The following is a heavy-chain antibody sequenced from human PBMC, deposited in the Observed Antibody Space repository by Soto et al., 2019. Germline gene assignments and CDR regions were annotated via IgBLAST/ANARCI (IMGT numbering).Heavy chain of an antibody. CDR1: GFPISSPYS. CDR3: ARVTMVIRDSDHFGVDV. J-gene: IGHJ6*02. CDR2: ISHTGTT. Sequence: PSETLSLTCLVSGFPISSPYSWGWIRQPPGKGLEGIGSISHTGTTSYSPSLTSRVSISVDTSKNQVSLKLTSVTAADTAVYFCARVTMVIRDSDHFGVDVWGHGTTVTVSS. V-gene: IGHV4-38-2*02. D-gene: IGHD4-17*01.